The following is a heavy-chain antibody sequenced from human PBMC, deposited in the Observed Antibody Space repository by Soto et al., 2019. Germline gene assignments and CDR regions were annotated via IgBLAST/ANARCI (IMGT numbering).Heavy chain of an antibody. CDR3: TARITMIVVVMALIDY. CDR1: GFTFSNAW. J-gene: IGHJ4*02. Sequence: GGSLRLSCAASGFTFSNAWMNWVRQAPGKGLEWVGRIKSKTDGGTTDYAAPVKGRFTISRDDSKNTLYLQMNSLKTEDTAVYYCTARITMIVVVMALIDYWGQGTLVTVSS. CDR2: IKSKTDGGTT. V-gene: IGHV3-15*07. D-gene: IGHD3-22*01.